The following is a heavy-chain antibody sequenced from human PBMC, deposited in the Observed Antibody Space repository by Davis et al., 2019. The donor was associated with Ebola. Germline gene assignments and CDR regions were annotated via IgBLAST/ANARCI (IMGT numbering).Heavy chain of an antibody. J-gene: IGHJ6*02. CDR1: GFTFNTYT. CDR3: ASWGFGDYYYYGMDV. Sequence: GGSLRLSCVASGFTFNTYTMHWVRQAPGQGLEWVSSISGSSSFIYYADSVKGRFTISRDNSKNTLYLQMNSLRAEDTAVYYCASWGFGDYYYYGMDVWGQGTTVTVSS. V-gene: IGHV3-21*01. D-gene: IGHD3-10*01. CDR2: ISGSSSFI.